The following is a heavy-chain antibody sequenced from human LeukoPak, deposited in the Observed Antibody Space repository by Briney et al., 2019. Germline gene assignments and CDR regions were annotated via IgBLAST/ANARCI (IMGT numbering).Heavy chain of an antibody. CDR1: GYTFTAYY. CDR3: ARGTTVTTTYWYIDL. V-gene: IGHV1-2*02. CDR2: LNPVSGDT. J-gene: IGHJ2*01. Sequence: ASVKVSCKASGYTFTAYYIHWVRQAPRQGLEWMAWLNPVSGDTNSAEKFQGRVIMTRDTSISTAYMELSGLTSDDTAFYYCARGTTVTTTYWYIDLWGRGTLVSVSS. D-gene: IGHD4-17*01.